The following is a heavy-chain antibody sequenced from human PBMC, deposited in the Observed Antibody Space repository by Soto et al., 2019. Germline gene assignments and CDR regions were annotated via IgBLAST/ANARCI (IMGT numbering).Heavy chain of an antibody. D-gene: IGHD2-15*01. CDR2: ISYDGSNK. CDR1: GFTFSSYA. CDR3: ARGAGSGGSS. Sequence: QVQLVESGGGVVQPGRSLRLSCAASGFTFSSYAMHWVRQAPCKGLEWVAVISYDGSNKYYADSVKGRFTISRDNSKNTLYLQMNSLRAEDTAVYYCARGAGSGGSSWGQGTLVTVSS. J-gene: IGHJ5*02. V-gene: IGHV3-30-3*01.